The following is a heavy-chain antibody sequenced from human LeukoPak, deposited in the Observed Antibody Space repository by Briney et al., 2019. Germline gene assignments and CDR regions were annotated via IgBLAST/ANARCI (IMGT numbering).Heavy chain of an antibody. V-gene: IGHV1-18*01. Sequence: ASVKVSCKAAGYSLITYGISWVRQAPGQGLEWMGWISAYNGNANYAQKLQGRVTVTTDTSTNTAYVELRSLRSDDTAVYYCARERKSSYDTLTGYYKSDAFDTWGQGTMVTVSS. J-gene: IGHJ3*02. CDR2: ISAYNGNA. D-gene: IGHD3-9*01. CDR1: GYSLITYG. CDR3: ARERKSSYDTLTGYYKSDAFDT.